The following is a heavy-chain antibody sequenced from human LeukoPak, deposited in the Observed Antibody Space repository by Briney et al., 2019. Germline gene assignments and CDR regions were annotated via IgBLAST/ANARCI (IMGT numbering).Heavy chain of an antibody. J-gene: IGHJ5*02. Sequence: ASVKVSCKASGYTFTSYDINWVRQATGQGLEWMGWMNPNSGNTGYAQKFQGRVTMTRNTSISTAYMELSSLRSEDTAVYYCARAVVVPAAMRRLRTNGFDPGGQGTLVTVP. CDR3: ARAVVVPAAMRRLRTNGFDP. CDR2: MNPNSGNT. CDR1: GYTFTSYD. V-gene: IGHV1-8*01. D-gene: IGHD2-2*01.